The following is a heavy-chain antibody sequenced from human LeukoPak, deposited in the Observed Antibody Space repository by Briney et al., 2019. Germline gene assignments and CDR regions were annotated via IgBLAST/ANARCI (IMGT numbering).Heavy chain of an antibody. CDR2: ISYDGSNK. J-gene: IGHJ4*02. CDR1: GFTFSSYG. D-gene: IGHD2-15*01. V-gene: IGHV3-30*18. Sequence: PGRSLRLSCAASGFTFSSYGMHWVRQAPGKGLEWVAVISYDGSNKYYADSVKGRFTISRDNSKNTLYLQMNSLRAEDTAVYYRAKERCSGGSCYYYWGQGTLVTVSS. CDR3: AKERCSGGSCYYY.